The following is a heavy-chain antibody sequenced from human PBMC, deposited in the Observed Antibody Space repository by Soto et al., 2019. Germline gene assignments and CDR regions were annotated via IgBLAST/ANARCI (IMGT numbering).Heavy chain of an antibody. V-gene: IGHV4-59*08. Sequence: QVQLQESGPGLVKPSETLSLTCTVSGGSISSYYWSWIRQPPGKGLEWIGYIYYSGSTNYNPSLKSRVTISVDTSKNQFSLKLSSVTAADTAVYYCASLYYYGSGSNFDYWGQGTLVTVSS. CDR1: GGSISSYY. CDR3: ASLYYYGSGSNFDY. J-gene: IGHJ4*02. D-gene: IGHD3-10*01. CDR2: IYYSGST.